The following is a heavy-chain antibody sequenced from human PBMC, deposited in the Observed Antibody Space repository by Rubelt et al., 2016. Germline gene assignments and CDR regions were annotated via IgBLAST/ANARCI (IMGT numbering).Heavy chain of an antibody. J-gene: IGHJ3*02. D-gene: IGHD3-3*01. CDR3: AMEGDAFEI. CDR2: IYSDGST. Sequence: EVQLVESGGGLVQPGGSLRLSCAASGFTFSSYWMSWVRQAPEKGLEWVSVIYSDGSTFYTDSVKGRLTTSRHNSKNTLYLQLKSLRAEDTAVYYCAMEGDAFEIWGQGTMVTVSS. CDR1: GFTFSSYW. V-gene: IGHV3-53*04.